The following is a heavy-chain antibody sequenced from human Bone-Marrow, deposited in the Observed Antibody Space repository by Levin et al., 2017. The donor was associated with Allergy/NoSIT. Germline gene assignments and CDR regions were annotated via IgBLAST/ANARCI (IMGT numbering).Heavy chain of an antibody. Sequence: GGSLRLSCAASGFTFSDYYMSWIRQAPGKGLEWVSYIRSSGDTRYYADSVKGRFTISRDNANNSLYLQLNSLRVEDTAVYYCAKAALVRGFFDSWGQGTLVTVSS. CDR3: AKAALVRGFFDS. CDR1: GFTFSDYY. D-gene: IGHD5-18*01. V-gene: IGHV3-11*01. CDR2: IRSSGDTR. J-gene: IGHJ4*02.